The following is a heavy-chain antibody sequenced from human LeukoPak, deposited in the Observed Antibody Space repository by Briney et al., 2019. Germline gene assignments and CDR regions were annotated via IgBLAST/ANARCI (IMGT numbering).Heavy chain of an antibody. J-gene: IGHJ4*02. Sequence: GGSLRLSCAASGFTVSSSCMSWVRQAPGKGLEWVAVIWYDGSNKYYADSVKGRFTISRDNSKNTLYLQMNSLRAEDTAVYYCASTSGWYEPIDYWGQGTLVTVSS. CDR2: IWYDGSNK. CDR3: ASTSGWYEPIDY. D-gene: IGHD6-19*01. CDR1: GFTVSSSC. V-gene: IGHV3-33*08.